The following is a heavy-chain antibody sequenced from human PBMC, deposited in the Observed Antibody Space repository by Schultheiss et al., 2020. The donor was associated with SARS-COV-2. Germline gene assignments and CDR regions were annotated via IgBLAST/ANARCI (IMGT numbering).Heavy chain of an antibody. CDR2: ISGSGGST. J-gene: IGHJ4*02. D-gene: IGHD6-13*01. CDR1: GFTFSDYY. V-gene: IGHV3-23*01. CDR3: ARLLIAAAGTGY. Sequence: GGSLRLSCAASGFTFSDYYMSWIRQAPGKGLEWVPAISGSGGSTYYADSVKGRFTISRDNSKNTLYLQMNSLRAEDTAVYYCARLLIAAAGTGYWGQGTLVTVSS.